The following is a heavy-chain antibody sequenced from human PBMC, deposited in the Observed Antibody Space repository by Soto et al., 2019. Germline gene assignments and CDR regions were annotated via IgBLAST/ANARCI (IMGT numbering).Heavy chain of an antibody. CDR3: AHRDSTGTTTYFDS. D-gene: IGHD1-1*01. CDR2: IYWAGES. J-gene: IGHJ4*02. V-gene: IGHV2-5*02. Sequence: QITLKEAGPTLVKPTETLTLTCTFSGFSFTTTRMGVGWTRQPPGTALEWLAIIYWAGESRYNPLLRRRLTLTEDTSKNQVVLTMTTMDPKDTATYYCAHRDSTGTTTYFDSWGQGIPVTVAS. CDR1: GFSFTTTRMG.